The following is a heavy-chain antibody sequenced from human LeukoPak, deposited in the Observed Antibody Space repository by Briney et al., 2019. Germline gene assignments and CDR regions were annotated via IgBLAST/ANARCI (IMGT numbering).Heavy chain of an antibody. CDR3: ARETTVVTPGRSDVFDI. V-gene: IGHV4-59*11. D-gene: IGHD4-23*01. Sequence: PSETLSLTCTVSGGSISSHYWNWIRQPPGKGLEGIGYIYYSGSTNYHPSLKSRVTISVDTSKNQFSLKLSSVTAADTAVYYCARETTVVTPGRSDVFDIWGQGTMVTVSS. J-gene: IGHJ3*02. CDR2: IYYSGST. CDR1: GGSISSHY.